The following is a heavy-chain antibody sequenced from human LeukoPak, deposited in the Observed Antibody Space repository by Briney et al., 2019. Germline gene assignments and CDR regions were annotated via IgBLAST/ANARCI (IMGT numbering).Heavy chain of an antibody. CDR3: ERGYYYSGTYYLSFFDY. CDR2: INQDDSQI. J-gene: IGHJ4*02. Sequence: GGSLRLSCAASGFTFNKYWLTWVRQAPGKGLEWVANINQDDSQIYYLESLEGRFNITRDNDKNSMHIQMNSLRAEDTAVYYCERGYYYSGTYYLSFFDYWGQGTLVTVSS. CDR1: GFTFNKYW. V-gene: IGHV3-7*01. D-gene: IGHD3-10*01.